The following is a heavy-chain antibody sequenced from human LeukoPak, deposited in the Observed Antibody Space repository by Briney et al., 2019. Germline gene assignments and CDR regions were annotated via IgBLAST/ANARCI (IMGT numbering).Heavy chain of an antibody. Sequence: GGSLRLSCAASGFTFDDYAMHWVRQAPGKGLEWVSAISGSGGSTYYADFVKGRFTISRDNSKHTLYLQMNSLRAEDTAVYYCASTIFGVVITPDYWGQGTLVTVSS. CDR2: ISGSGGST. D-gene: IGHD3-3*01. CDR3: ASTIFGVVITPDY. CDR1: GFTFDDYA. V-gene: IGHV3-23*01. J-gene: IGHJ4*02.